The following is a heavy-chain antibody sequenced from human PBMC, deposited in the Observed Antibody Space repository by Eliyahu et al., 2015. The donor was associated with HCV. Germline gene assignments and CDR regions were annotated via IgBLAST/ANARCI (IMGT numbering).Heavy chain of an antibody. CDR1: GFTFXSXW. V-gene: IGHV3-7*01. Sequence: EVQLVESGGGLVQPGGSLRXSCAASGFTFXSXWMXWVRQAPGKGXEWVANIKQDGSEKYYVDSVKGRFTISRDNAKNSLYLQMNSLRAEDTAVYYCARNQVGATYFDYWGQGTLVTVSS. D-gene: IGHD1-26*01. CDR2: IKQDGSEK. CDR3: ARNQVGATYFDY. J-gene: IGHJ4*02.